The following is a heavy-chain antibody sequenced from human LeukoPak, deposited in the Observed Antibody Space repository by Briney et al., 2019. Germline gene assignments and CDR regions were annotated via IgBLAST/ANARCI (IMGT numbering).Heavy chain of an antibody. V-gene: IGHV1-2*02. CDR2: INPNSGGT. CDR1: GYTFTGYY. J-gene: IGHJ5*02. CDR3: ARVLVYAISWFDP. D-gene: IGHD2-8*01. Sequence: ASVKVSCKASGYTFTGYYMHWVRQAPGQGLEWMGWINPNSGGTNYAQKFQGRVTMTRDTSISTAYMELSRLRSDDTAVYYCARVLVYAISWFDPWGQGTLVTVSS.